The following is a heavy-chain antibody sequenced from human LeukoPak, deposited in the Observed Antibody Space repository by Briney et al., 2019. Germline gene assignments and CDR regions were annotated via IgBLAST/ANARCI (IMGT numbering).Heavy chain of an antibody. V-gene: IGHV4-34*01. CDR1: GGSFSDNY. Sequence: SETLSLTCAVSGGSFSDNYWTWIRQPPGKGLEWIGQINHSGTTNYNPSLKSRVTILVDTCKNQFSLKLSSVTAADTAVYYCTRVDTAMSAFDPWGQGTLVTVSS. D-gene: IGHD5-18*01. CDR2: INHSGTT. CDR3: TRVDTAMSAFDP. J-gene: IGHJ5*02.